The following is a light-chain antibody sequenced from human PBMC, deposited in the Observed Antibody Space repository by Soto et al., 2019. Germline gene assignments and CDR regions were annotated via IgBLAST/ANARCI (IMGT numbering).Light chain of an antibody. Sequence: EIVMTQSPATLSVSPGERATLSCRASQSVTTRLAWYQHKPGQAPRLLIYGASSRATGIPDRFSGSGSGTDFTLTISRLEPEDFAVYYCQQYGSSPGTFGQGTKVDI. CDR1: QSVTTR. CDR2: GAS. J-gene: IGKJ1*01. CDR3: QQYGSSPGT. V-gene: IGKV3-20*01.